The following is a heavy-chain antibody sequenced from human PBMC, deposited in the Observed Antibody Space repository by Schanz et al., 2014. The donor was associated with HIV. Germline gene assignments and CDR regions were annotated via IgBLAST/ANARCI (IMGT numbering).Heavy chain of an antibody. CDR1: GFTFTNAW. J-gene: IGHJ4*02. CDR2: IKSKTDGGTT. Sequence: VQLVESGGGVVQPGGSQRLSCAASGFTFTNAWMSWVRQAPGKGLEWVGRIKSKTDGGTTDYAAPVKGRFTISRDDSKNTLYLQMNSLKTEDTAVYYCTTDSDDYVWGSYRPCYWGQGTLVTVSS. D-gene: IGHD3-16*02. V-gene: IGHV3-15*01. CDR3: TTDSDDYVWGSYRPCY.